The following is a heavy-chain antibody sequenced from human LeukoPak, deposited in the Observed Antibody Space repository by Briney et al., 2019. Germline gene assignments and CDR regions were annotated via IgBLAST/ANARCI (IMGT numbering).Heavy chain of an antibody. CDR3: ARDCFGVAAAGLGGWFDP. J-gene: IGHJ5*02. Sequence: GGSLRLSCAASGFTFSDYYMSWIRQAPGKGLEWVSYIISSGSTIYYADSVKGRFTISRDNAKNSLYLQMNSLRAEDTAVYYCARDCFGVAAAGLGGWFDPWGQGTLVTVSS. V-gene: IGHV3-11*01. CDR2: IISSGSTI. D-gene: IGHD6-13*01. CDR1: GFTFSDYY.